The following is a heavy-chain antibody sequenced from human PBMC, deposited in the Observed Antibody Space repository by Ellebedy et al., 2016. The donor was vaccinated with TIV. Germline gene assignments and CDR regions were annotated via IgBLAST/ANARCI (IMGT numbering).Heavy chain of an antibody. Sequence: ASVKVSXXASGYTFTGYYMHWVRQAPGQGLEWMGWINPNSGGTNYAQKFQGRVTITADESTSTAYMELSSLRSEDTAVYYCARYARYFDWYYGMDVWGQGTTVTVSS. CDR3: ARYARYFDWYYGMDV. V-gene: IGHV1-2*02. CDR2: INPNSGGT. CDR1: GYTFTGYY. D-gene: IGHD3-9*01. J-gene: IGHJ6*02.